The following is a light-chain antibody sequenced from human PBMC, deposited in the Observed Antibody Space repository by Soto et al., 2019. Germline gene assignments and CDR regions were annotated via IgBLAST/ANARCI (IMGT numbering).Light chain of an antibody. CDR3: HQYGSSPLFT. CDR1: QSVSSSY. CDR2: GAS. V-gene: IGKV3-20*01. Sequence: EIVLTQSPGTLSLSPGERATLSCRASQSVSSSYLAWYQQKPGQAPRLLIYGASSRATGIPDRFSGSGSGTDFTLTISRLEAEDFVVYYCHQYGSSPLFTFGPGTKVDIK. J-gene: IGKJ3*01.